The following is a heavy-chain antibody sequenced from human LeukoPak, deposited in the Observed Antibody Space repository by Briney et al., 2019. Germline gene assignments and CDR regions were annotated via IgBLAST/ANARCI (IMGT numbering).Heavy chain of an antibody. V-gene: IGHV3-23*01. D-gene: IGHD5-24*01. CDR3: AKKPATIKFPFDI. CDR1: GFSFSTYD. CDR2: ISTTGGYT. Sequence: GGSLRLSCVGSGFSFSTYDMGWVRQTPGKGLEWVTAISTTGGYTEDADSVKGRFTISRDNSQNTLFLQMHSLRAEDTAVYYCAKKPATIKFPFDIWGQGTLVTVSP. J-gene: IGHJ4*02.